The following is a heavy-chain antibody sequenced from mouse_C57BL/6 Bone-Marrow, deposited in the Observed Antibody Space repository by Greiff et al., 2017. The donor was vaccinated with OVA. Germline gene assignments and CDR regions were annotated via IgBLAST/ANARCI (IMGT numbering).Heavy chain of an antibody. CDR3: ARDGIYYGNGILYAMDY. Sequence: EVQRVESGGGLVQSGRSLRLSCATSGFTFSDFYMAWVRQAPGKGLEWIAASRTKANDYTTEYSASVKGRFIVSRDTSQSILYLQMNALRAEDTAIYYCARDGIYYGNGILYAMDYWGQGTSVTVSS. CDR2: SRTKANDYTT. V-gene: IGHV7-1*01. D-gene: IGHD2-1*01. J-gene: IGHJ4*01. CDR1: GFTFSDFY.